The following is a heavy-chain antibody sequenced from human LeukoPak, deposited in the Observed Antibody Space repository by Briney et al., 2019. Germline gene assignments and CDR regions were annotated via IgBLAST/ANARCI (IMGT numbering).Heavy chain of an antibody. V-gene: IGHV3-43D*04. CDR1: GFTFDDYA. CDR2: ISWDGGST. Sequence: GGSLRLSCAASGFTFDDYAMHWARQAPGKGLEWVSLISWDGGSTYYADSVKGRFTISRDNSKNSLYLQMNSLRAEDTALYYCAKAGDCTNGVCYTTYYYMDVWGKGTTVTVSS. D-gene: IGHD2-8*01. CDR3: AKAGDCTNGVCYTTYYYMDV. J-gene: IGHJ6*03.